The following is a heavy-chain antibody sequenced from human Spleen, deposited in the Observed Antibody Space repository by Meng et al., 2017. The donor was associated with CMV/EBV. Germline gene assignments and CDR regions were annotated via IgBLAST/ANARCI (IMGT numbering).Heavy chain of an antibody. V-gene: IGHV5-51*01. D-gene: IGHD2-2*01. CDR2: IYPGDSDT. CDR1: GYSFTSYW. Sequence: GGSLRLSCKGSGYSFTSYWIGWVRQMPGKGLEEMGIIYPGDSDTRYSPSFQGQVTISADKSISTAYLQWSSLKASDTAMYYCARRMVVPAANGYGMDVWGQGTTVTVSS. CDR3: ARRMVVPAANGYGMDV. J-gene: IGHJ6*02.